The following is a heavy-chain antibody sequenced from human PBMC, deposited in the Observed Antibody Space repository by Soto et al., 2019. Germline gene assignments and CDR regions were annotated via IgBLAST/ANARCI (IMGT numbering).Heavy chain of an antibody. CDR2: IYYSVST. V-gene: IGHV4-39*01. CDR1: GVSISSSSYY. CDR3: ARLYGSSLFDY. Sequence: PSETLSLTCTVSGVSISSSSYYWGWIRQPPGKGLEWIGTIYYSVSTYYNPSLQSRVTISVDTSKNQFSLKLSSVTAADTAVYYCARLYGSSLFDYWGQGTLVTVSS. D-gene: IGHD6-6*01. J-gene: IGHJ4*02.